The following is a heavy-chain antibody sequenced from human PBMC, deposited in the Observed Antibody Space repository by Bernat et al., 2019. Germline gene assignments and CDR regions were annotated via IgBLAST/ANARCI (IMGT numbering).Heavy chain of an antibody. CDR3: AKDRGGVAYYFDY. J-gene: IGHJ4*02. CDR1: GFTFSSYG. Sequence: QVQLVESGGGVVQPGRSLRLSCAASGFTFSSYGMHWVRQAPGKGLEWVAVISYDGSNKYYADCVKGRFTISRDNSKNTLYLQMNSLRAEDTAVYYCAKDRGGVAYYFDYWGQGTLVTVSS. V-gene: IGHV3-30*18. D-gene: IGHD3-16*01. CDR2: ISYDGSNK.